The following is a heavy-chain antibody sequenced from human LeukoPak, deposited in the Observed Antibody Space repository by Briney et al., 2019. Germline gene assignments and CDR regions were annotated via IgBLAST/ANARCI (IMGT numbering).Heavy chain of an antibody. CDR1: GYTFTGYY. J-gene: IGHJ6*02. CDR3: ASKYCSSTSCYTGGYYYYGMDV. D-gene: IGHD2-2*02. CDR2: INPNSCGT. V-gene: IGHV1-2*02. Sequence: ASVKVSCKASGYTFTGYYMHWVRQAPGQGLEWMGWINPNSCGTNYAQKFQGRVTMTRDTSISTAYMELSRLRSDDTAVYYCASKYCSSTSCYTGGYYYYGMDVWGQGTTVTVSS.